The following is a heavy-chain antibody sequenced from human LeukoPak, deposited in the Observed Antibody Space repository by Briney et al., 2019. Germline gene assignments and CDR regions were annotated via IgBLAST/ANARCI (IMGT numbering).Heavy chain of an antibody. CDR3: ARGNDFGDYLDY. J-gene: IGHJ4*02. D-gene: IGHD4-17*01. CDR1: GFTFSSYW. CDR2: INSDGSST. Sequence: PGGSLRLSCAASGFTFSSYWMHWVRQAPGKGLVWVSRINSDGSSTSYADSVKGRFTISRDNAKNTLYLQLNSLRAGDTAVYYCARGNDFGDYLDYWGQGTLVTVSS. V-gene: IGHV3-74*01.